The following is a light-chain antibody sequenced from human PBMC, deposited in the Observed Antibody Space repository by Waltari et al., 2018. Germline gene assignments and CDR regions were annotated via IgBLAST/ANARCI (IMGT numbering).Light chain of an antibody. CDR3: LHHNNYPWA. CDR1: RGISNY. CDR2: AAS. Sequence: DIQMTQFPSAMSASIGDTVTITCGATRGISNYLAWFQHRPGQVPRRLIYAASTLHAGVPSRFSGGGSGTQFTLTISGLQPEDSATYYCLHHNNYPWAFGQWTKVEIK. V-gene: IGKV1-17*03. J-gene: IGKJ1*01.